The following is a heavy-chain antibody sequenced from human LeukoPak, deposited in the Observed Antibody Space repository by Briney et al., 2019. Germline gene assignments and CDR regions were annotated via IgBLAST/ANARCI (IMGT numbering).Heavy chain of an antibody. D-gene: IGHD5-18*01. CDR1: GFTVSSNY. Sequence: GGSLRLSCAASGFTVSSNYMSWVRQAPGKGLEWVSVIYSGGSTYYADSVKGRFTISRDNSKNTLYLQMNSLRAEDTAVYYCARDLGYSYAGHFDNWSQGTLVTVSS. CDR2: IYSGGST. J-gene: IGHJ4*02. V-gene: IGHV3-66*01. CDR3: ARDLGYSYAGHFDN.